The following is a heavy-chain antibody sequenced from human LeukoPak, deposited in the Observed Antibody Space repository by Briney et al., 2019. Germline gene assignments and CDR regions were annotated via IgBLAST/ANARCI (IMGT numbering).Heavy chain of an antibody. CDR3: ARDFGAVALYNWFDP. Sequence: SETLSLTCTVSGGSISSSSYYWGWIRQPPGKGLEWIGSITYSGSTYYNPSLKSRVTISVDTSKNQFSLKLSSVTAADTAVYYCARDFGAVALYNWFDPWGQGTLVTVSS. J-gene: IGHJ5*02. V-gene: IGHV4-39*07. CDR2: ITYSGST. CDR1: GGSISSSSYY. D-gene: IGHD6-19*01.